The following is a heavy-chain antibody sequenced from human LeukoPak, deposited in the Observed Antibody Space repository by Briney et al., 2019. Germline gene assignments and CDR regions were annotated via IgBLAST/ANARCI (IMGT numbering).Heavy chain of an antibody. J-gene: IGHJ4*02. CDR1: GGSFGGYY. CDR3: AIGDSIAMVNY. CDR2: INHSGST. V-gene: IGHV4-34*01. D-gene: IGHD5-18*01. Sequence: SETLSLTCAVYGGSFGGYYWSWIRQPPGKGLEWIGEINHSGSTNYNPSLKSRVTISVDTSKNQFSLKLSSVTAADTAVYYCAIGDSIAMVNYWGQGTLVTVSS.